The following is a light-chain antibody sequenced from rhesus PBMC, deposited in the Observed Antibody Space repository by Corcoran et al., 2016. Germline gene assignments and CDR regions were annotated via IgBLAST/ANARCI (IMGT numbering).Light chain of an antibody. CDR1: QDISNF. CDR3: QQYKSLLT. J-gene: IGKJ4*01. CDR2: SET. Sequence: DIQMTQSPSPVSVSVGDRVIITCRASQDISNFLVWYQQKPGKAPKVLIHSETTLQSGIPSRFSVSGSGTEFTLTISSLQPEVFAPYYCQQYKSLLTFGGGTKVAIK. V-gene: IGKV1-25*02.